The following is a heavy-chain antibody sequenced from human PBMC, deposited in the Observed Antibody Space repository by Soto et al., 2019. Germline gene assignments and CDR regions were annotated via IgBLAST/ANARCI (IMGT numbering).Heavy chain of an antibody. Sequence: GESLKISCKGSGYSFTSYWISWVRQMPGKGLEWMGRIDPSDSYTNYSPSFQGHVTISADKSISTAYLQWSSLKASDTAMYYCARRGYCSSTSCYEGGHYYYYGMDVWGQGTTVTVSS. D-gene: IGHD2-2*01. V-gene: IGHV5-10-1*01. J-gene: IGHJ6*02. CDR1: GYSFTSYW. CDR2: IDPSDSYT. CDR3: ARRGYCSSTSCYEGGHYYYYGMDV.